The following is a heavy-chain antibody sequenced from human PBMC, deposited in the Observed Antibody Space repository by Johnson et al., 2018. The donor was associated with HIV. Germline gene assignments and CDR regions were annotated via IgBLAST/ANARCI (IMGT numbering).Heavy chain of an antibody. Sequence: QMQLVESGGGVVQPGGSLRLSCAASGFTFSSYGMHWVRQAPGKGLEWVAFIRYDGSNQYYGDSVKGRFTISRDNSKNTLYLQMTNLRADDTAVFYCATVGRLTATAQSAFDIWGQGTMVMVSS. CDR1: GFTFSSYG. CDR3: ATVGRLTATAQSAFDI. V-gene: IGHV3-30*02. J-gene: IGHJ3*02. CDR2: IRYDGSNQ. D-gene: IGHD1-7*01.